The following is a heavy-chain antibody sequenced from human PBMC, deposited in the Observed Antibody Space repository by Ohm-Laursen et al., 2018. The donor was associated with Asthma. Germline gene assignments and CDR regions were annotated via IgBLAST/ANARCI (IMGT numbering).Heavy chain of an antibody. V-gene: IGHV3-30*03. D-gene: IGHD4-17*01. CDR3: ARDFDYGEGYY. Sequence: SLRLSCAASRFTFSNYAFHWVRQAPGKGLEWVAVISYDGSNKYYADSVKGRFTISRDNSKNTLYLQMNSLRAEDTAVYYCARDFDYGEGYYWGQGTLVTVSS. J-gene: IGHJ4*02. CDR2: ISYDGSNK. CDR1: RFTFSNYA.